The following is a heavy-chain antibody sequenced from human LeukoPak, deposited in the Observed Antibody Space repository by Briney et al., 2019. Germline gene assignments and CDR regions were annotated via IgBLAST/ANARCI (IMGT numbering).Heavy chain of an antibody. J-gene: IGHJ3*02. CDR1: GYTFTGYY. Sequence: GASVKVSCKASGYTFTGYYIHWVRQAPGHGLEWMGWSNPSNGGTNYAQNFQDRVTMTRDTSIGTAYMELTRLRSDDTAVYYCARDSATDPLNAFDIWGQGTMVTVSS. CDR3: ARDSATDPLNAFDI. D-gene: IGHD2-15*01. CDR2: SNPSNGGT. V-gene: IGHV1-2*02.